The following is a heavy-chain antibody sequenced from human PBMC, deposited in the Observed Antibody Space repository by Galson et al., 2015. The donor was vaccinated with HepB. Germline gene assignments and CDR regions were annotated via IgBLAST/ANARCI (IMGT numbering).Heavy chain of an antibody. Sequence: SLRLSCAASGFTFSTYSMNWVRQAPGKGLEWVSSISSDGTYIFYADSVNGRFTSSRDNTQNSLYLQMDSLRDDDTAVYYCARSLLVVYPGLDNWFGPWGQGTLVTVSS. CDR2: ISSDGTYI. J-gene: IGHJ5*02. V-gene: IGHV3-21*01. D-gene: IGHD2-8*02. CDR3: ARSLLVVYPGLDNWFGP. CDR1: GFTFSTYS.